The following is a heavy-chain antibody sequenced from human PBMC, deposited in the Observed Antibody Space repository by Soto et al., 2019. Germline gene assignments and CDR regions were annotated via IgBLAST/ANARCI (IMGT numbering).Heavy chain of an antibody. J-gene: IGHJ4*02. CDR1: GDTVSSNTAA. CDR2: RFYSTKCNN. CDR3: ARSGPCDYIDY. V-gene: IGHV6-1*01. Sequence: PQTLSVTCAISGDTVSSNTAAWNWIRQPPSRGLEWLGSRFYSTKCNNYYAVSVKRRITVNTDTSKSQFSLQLNSVTPEDTAVYYCARSGPCDYIDYWGQGTLVTVSS. D-gene: IGHD2-21*01.